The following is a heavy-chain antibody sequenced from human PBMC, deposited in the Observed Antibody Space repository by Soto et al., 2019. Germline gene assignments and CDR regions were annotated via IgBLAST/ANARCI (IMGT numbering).Heavy chain of an antibody. D-gene: IGHD2-8*01. CDR3: ARFGQMGFDS. V-gene: IGHV4-59*01. CDR2: GTT. J-gene: IGHJ4*02. Sequence: GTTNYNPSLKSRITISVDTSKTQFSLRLTSVTAADTAVYYCARFGQMGFDSWGQGTLVTVSS.